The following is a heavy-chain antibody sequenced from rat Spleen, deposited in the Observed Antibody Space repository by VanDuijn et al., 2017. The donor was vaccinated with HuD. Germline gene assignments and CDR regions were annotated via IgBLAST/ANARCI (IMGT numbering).Heavy chain of an antibody. CDR3: TTDTFYDGTYYPGGFDY. CDR2: ITSGDSNT. D-gene: IGHD1-12*02. V-gene: IGHV5-27*01. J-gene: IGHJ2*01. Sequence: EVQLVESGGGLVQPGRSLKLSCAASGFTFSNFPMAWVRQAPKKGLEWVATITSGDSNTYYPDSVKGRFTISRDPAQNTLYLQLDSLRSDDTATYYCTTDTFYDGTYYPGGFDYWGQGVMVTVSS. CDR1: GFTFSNFP.